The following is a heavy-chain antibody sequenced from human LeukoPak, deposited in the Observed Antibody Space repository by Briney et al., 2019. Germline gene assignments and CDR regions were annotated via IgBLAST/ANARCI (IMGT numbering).Heavy chain of an antibody. CDR1: GGSMSSGGYS. D-gene: IGHD2-2*01. CDR3: ARAAGYCSSTSCYAFGAFDI. J-gene: IGHJ3*02. V-gene: IGHV4-30-2*01. Sequence: PSETLSLTCAVSGGSMSSGGYSWSRIRQPPGKGLEWIGYIYHSGSTYYNPSLKSRVTISVDRSKNQFSLKLSSVTAADTAVYYCARAAGYCSSTSCYAFGAFDIWGQGTMVTVSS. CDR2: IYHSGST.